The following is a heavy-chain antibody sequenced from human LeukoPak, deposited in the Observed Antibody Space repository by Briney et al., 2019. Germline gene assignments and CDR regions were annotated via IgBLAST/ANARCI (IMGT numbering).Heavy chain of an antibody. V-gene: IGHV1-18*04. J-gene: IGHJ4*02. CDR3: ARELRYNWNDILDY. CDR2: ISAYNGNT. Sequence: ASVKVSCKASGYTFTSYGISWVRQAPGQGLEWMGWISAYNGNTNHAQKLQGRVTMTTDTSTSTAYMELRSLRSDDTAVYYCARELRYNWNDILDYWGQGTLVTVSS. D-gene: IGHD1-1*01. CDR1: GYTFTSYG.